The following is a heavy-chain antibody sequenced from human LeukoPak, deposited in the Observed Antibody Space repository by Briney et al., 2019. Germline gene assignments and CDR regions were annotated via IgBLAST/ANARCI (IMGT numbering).Heavy chain of an antibody. CDR2: ISAYNDNT. J-gene: IGHJ4*02. Sequence: GASVKVSCKASGYTIASYGISWVRQAPGQGLEWMGWISAYNDNTKYAQNLQGRVTLTTDTSTSTAYMELRSLTSDDTALYYCARDTARITTPGGPDYWGQGTLVTVSS. V-gene: IGHV1-18*01. D-gene: IGHD6-13*01. CDR3: ARDTARITTPGGPDY. CDR1: GYTIASYG.